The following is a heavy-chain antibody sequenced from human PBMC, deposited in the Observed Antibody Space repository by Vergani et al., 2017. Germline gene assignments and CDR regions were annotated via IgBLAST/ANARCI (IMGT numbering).Heavy chain of an antibody. CDR2: VYPGGST. D-gene: IGHD3-3*01. J-gene: IGHJ4*02. CDR3: ARGTPFGMFDS. V-gene: IGHV4-61*02. CDR1: GASINSGSYY. Sequence: QVQLQQWGAGLLKPSETLSLTCSVSGASINSGSYYWSWVRQPAGKELEWIGHVYPGGSTEYNPSLESRVTVSGDSSKNQFSLRLRSLTAADTAVYFCARGTPFGMFDSWGRGILVSVSS.